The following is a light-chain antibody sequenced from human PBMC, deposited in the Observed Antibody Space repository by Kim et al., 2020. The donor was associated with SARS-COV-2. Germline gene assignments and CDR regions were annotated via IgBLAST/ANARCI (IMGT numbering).Light chain of an antibody. J-gene: IGKJ5*01. CDR1: HGVLTSNNRNS. CDR3: QQYYSLPLT. Sequence: DTISCKSSHGVLTSNNRNSVAWYQKKPGQPPKLIIYWASTRESGVPDRFSGSGSGTDFTLIINSLQAEDVAIYYCQQYYSLPLTFGQGTRLGIK. V-gene: IGKV4-1*01. CDR2: WAS.